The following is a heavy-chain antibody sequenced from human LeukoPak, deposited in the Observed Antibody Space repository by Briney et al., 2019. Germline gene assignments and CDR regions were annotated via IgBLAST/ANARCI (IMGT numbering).Heavy chain of an antibody. D-gene: IGHD2-21*02. Sequence: GGSLRLSCAASGFTFSSYAMSWVRQARGKGVEWVSGISGSGGSTYYADSVKGGFTISRENSKNTLYLQMNSLRAEDTAVYYCAKEGYCGGDCYREFDYWGQGTLVTVSS. J-gene: IGHJ4*02. CDR1: GFTFSSYA. CDR3: AKEGYCGGDCYREFDY. CDR2: ISGSGGST. V-gene: IGHV3-23*01.